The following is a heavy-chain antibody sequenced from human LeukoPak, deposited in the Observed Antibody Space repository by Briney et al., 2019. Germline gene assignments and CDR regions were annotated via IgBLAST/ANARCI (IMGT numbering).Heavy chain of an antibody. V-gene: IGHV3-48*03. D-gene: IGHD3-9*01. CDR1: GFTFSSYE. CDR2: ISSSGSTI. CDR3: ATVRVLRYFDYYFDY. Sequence: GGSLRLSXAASGFTFSSYEMNWVGQAPGKGLEWVSYISSSGSTIYYADSVKGRFTISRDNAKNSLYLQMNSLRAEDTAVYYCATVRVLRYFDYYFDYWGQGTLVTVSS. J-gene: IGHJ4*02.